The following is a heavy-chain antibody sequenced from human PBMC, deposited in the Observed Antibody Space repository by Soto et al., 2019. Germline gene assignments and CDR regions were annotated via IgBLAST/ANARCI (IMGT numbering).Heavy chain of an antibody. CDR2: IIGDGTTT. V-gene: IGHV3-74*03. CDR3: AKVRRYSGYEYFDY. J-gene: IGHJ4*02. D-gene: IGHD5-12*01. Sequence: GGSLRLSCAASGFTFSNYWMHWVRQAPGKGLVWVSRIIGDGTTTAYADSVKGRFTISRDNTRNTLYLQMSSLRAEDTAVYYCAKVRRYSGYEYFDYWGQGALVTVSS. CDR1: GFTFSNYW.